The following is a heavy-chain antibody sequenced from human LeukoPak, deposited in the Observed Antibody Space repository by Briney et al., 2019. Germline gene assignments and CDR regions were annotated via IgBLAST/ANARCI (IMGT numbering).Heavy chain of an antibody. V-gene: IGHV3-48*03. CDR3: AKDRYYYYGSGSYYNGGLLHYYGMDV. CDR2: INSGDSGI. J-gene: IGHJ6*02. Sequence: PGGSLRVSCAVSGFIFSSYEMNWVRQAPGKWLEWVSYINSGDSGIYYAESVKGRFTISRDNSKNALYLQMNSLRAEAPAVYYCAKDRYYYYGSGSYYNGGLLHYYGMDVWGQGTTVTVSS. D-gene: IGHD3-10*01. CDR1: GFIFSSYE.